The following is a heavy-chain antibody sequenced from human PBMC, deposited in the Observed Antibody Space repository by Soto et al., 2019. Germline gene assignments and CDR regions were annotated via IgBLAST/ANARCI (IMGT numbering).Heavy chain of an antibody. CDR1: GYTFTNHG. CDR2: INPYNANV. CDR3: ARDRVAGIWGDAFDI. D-gene: IGHD3-16*01. Sequence: QVQLVQSGAEVKKPGASVKVSCKTSGYTFTNHGINWVRQAPGQGLEWMGWINPYNANVNYAQKLQGRVTMTTDTFTSTAYMDLRSLPSDDTAVYYCARDRVAGIWGDAFDIWGQGTMVTVSS. J-gene: IGHJ3*02. V-gene: IGHV1-18*04.